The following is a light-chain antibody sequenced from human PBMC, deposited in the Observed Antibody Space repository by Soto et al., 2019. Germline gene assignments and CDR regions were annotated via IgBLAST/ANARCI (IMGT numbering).Light chain of an antibody. V-gene: IGLV1-40*01. J-gene: IGLJ1*01. CDR1: SSNIGAGYD. CDR2: GNS. CDR3: QSYDSSLSGWEV. Sequence: QSVLKQPPSVSGAPGQRVTISCTGSSSNIGAGYDVHWYQQLPGTAPKLLIYGNSNRPSGVPDRFSGSKSGTSASLAITGLQAEDEADYYCQSYDSSLSGWEVFGTGTKVTVL.